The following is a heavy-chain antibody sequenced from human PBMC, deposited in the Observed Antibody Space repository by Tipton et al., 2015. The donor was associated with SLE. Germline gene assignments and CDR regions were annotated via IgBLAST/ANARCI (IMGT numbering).Heavy chain of an antibody. D-gene: IGHD4-23*01. V-gene: IGHV4-34*01. CDR3: ARGIVVTPGYYYYGMDA. CDR2: INHSGST. Sequence: LRLSCAVYGGSFSGYYWSWIRQPPGKGLEWIGEINHSGSTNYNPSLKSRVTISVDTSKNQFSLKLSSVTAADTAVYYCARGIVVTPGYYYYGMDAWGQGTTVTVSS. J-gene: IGHJ6*02. CDR1: GGSFSGYY.